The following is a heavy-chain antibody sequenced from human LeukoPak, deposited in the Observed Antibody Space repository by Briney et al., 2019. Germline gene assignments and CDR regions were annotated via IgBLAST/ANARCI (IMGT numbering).Heavy chain of an antibody. CDR3: ARGCSSTSCYYYYGMDV. CDR1: GGSVSSGTYY. J-gene: IGHJ6*02. V-gene: IGHV4-31*03. D-gene: IGHD2-2*01. CDR2: IYYSGST. Sequence: SETLPLTCTVSGGSVSSGTYYWSWIRQPPGEGLEWIGYIYYSGSTYYNPSLKSRVTISVDTSKNQFSLKLSSVTAADTAVYYCARGCSSTSCYYYYGMDVWGQGTTVTVSS.